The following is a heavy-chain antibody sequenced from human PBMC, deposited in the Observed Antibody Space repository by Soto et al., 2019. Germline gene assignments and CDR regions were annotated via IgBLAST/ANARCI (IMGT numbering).Heavy chain of an antibody. D-gene: IGHD3-16*02. CDR2: INHSGST. CDR1: GGSFSGYY. CDR3: ARGRGRGSYRSDYCYGMDV. Sequence: SETLSLTCAVYGGSFSGYYWSWIRQPPGKGLEWIGEINHSGSTNYNPSLKSRVTISVDTSKNQFSLKLSSVTAADTAVYYCARGRGRGSYRSDYCYGMDVWGQGTTVTVSS. V-gene: IGHV4-34*01. J-gene: IGHJ6*02.